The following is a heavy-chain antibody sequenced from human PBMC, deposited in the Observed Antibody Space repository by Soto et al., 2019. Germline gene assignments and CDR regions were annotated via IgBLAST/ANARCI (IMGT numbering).Heavy chain of an antibody. V-gene: IGHV3-13*01. Sequence: QTGGSLRLSCAASGFTFTTYDMHWVRQATGKGLEWVSAIGTAGNAYYADSVKGRFNISRENARSSLFLQMNNLRAGDTAVYYCARSYGDYGPWFFDLWGRGTLVTVSS. CDR2: IGTAGNA. CDR3: ARSYGDYGPWFFDL. D-gene: IGHD4-17*01. CDR1: GFTFTTYD. J-gene: IGHJ2*01.